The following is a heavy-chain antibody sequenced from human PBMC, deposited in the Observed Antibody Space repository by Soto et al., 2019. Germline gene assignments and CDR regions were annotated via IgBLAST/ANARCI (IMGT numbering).Heavy chain of an antibody. CDR3: ARHGIAVAGTAFDI. CDR1: GYSFTSYW. D-gene: IGHD6-19*01. CDR2: IHPSDSYS. V-gene: IGHV5-10-1*01. Sequence: GESLKISCQGSGYSFTSYWISWVRQMPGKGLEWMGRIHPSDSYSNYSPSFQGHVTISADKSISTAYLQWSSLKASGTAMYYCARHGIAVAGTAFDIWGQGTMVTVSS. J-gene: IGHJ3*02.